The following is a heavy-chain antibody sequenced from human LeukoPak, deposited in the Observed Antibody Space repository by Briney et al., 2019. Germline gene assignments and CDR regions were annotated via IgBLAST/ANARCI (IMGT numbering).Heavy chain of an antibody. V-gene: IGHV3-74*01. CDR3: ARDTIAVPGDFDY. Sequence: GGSLRLSCGASGFTFNNYWMNWVRQAPGKGLLWVSRINSDGSSTTYADSVKGRFTISRDNAKNTLYLQMNSLRAEDTAVYYCARDTIAVPGDFDYWGQGALVTVSS. J-gene: IGHJ4*02. CDR2: INSDGSST. CDR1: GFTFNNYW. D-gene: IGHD6-19*01.